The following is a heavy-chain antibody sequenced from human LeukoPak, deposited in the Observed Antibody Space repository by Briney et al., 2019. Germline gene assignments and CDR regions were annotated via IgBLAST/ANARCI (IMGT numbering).Heavy chain of an antibody. Sequence: ASVKVSCKASGYTFTSYGISWVRQAPGQGLEWMGWISAYNGNTNYAQKLHGRVTMTTDTSTSTAYMELRSLRSDDTAVYYCAGVGRVAVAGHFDYWGQGTLVTVSS. D-gene: IGHD6-19*01. CDR3: AGVGRVAVAGHFDY. CDR1: GYTFTSYG. J-gene: IGHJ4*02. V-gene: IGHV1-18*01. CDR2: ISAYNGNT.